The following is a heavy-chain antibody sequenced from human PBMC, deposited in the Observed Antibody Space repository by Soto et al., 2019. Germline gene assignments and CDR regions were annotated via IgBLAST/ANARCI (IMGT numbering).Heavy chain of an antibody. CDR1: DGSINSSHW. D-gene: IGHD3-22*01. Sequence: SETLSLTCAVSDGSINSSHWWSWVRQPPGKGLEWIGEIYHSGHTKYNPSLESRVTISVDKSNNQFSLNLLSVTAADTAVHYCERQASSNSIVVAEAFDIWGQGKLVTVS. J-gene: IGHJ3*02. CDR2: IYHSGHT. CDR3: ERQASSNSIVVAEAFDI. V-gene: IGHV4-4*02.